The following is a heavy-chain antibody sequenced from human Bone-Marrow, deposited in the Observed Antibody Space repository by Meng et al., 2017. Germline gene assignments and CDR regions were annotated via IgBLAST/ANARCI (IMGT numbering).Heavy chain of an antibody. Sequence: GELLKTSCKGSGYSFTSYWLGWVRQMPGKGLELMGINYPGDSDTRYSTSFQGQVNTSADKSISTAYLQWSSLKASDTAMYYCARGPWYFNILTGYAPPHFDYWGQGTPVTVSS. D-gene: IGHD3-9*01. J-gene: IGHJ4*02. CDR3: ARGPWYFNILTGYAPPHFDY. CDR1: GYSFTSYW. CDR2: NYPGDSDT. V-gene: IGHV5-51*01.